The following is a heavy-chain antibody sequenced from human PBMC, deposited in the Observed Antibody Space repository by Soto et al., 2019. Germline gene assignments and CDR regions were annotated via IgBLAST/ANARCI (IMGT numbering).Heavy chain of an antibody. CDR2: ISGSGDGT. CDR3: TKSRRGILMVYGFGGMDV. D-gene: IGHD2-8*01. Sequence: GSLSLSCAPSGFTVRSHAMSWVRQAPGKGLEWVASISGSGDGTYYGDSVKGRFTISRDSSSSTLYLQMNNLRGEDTAVYFCTKSRRGILMVYGFGGMDVWGQGTTVTVSS. CDR1: GFTVRSHA. J-gene: IGHJ6*02. V-gene: IGHV3-23*01.